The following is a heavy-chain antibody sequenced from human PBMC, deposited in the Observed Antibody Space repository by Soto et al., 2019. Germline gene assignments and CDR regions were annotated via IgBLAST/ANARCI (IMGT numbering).Heavy chain of an antibody. CDR1: GGSISSGGYY. CDR3: ARVNSSRMVITENWFDP. D-gene: IGHD3-22*01. Sequence: QVQLQESGPGLVKPSQTLSLTCTVSGGSISSGGYYWSWIRQHPGKGLEWIGYIYYSGSTYYNPSLNSRVTISVDTSKNQFSLKLSSVTAADTAVYYCARVNSSRMVITENWFDPWGQGTLVTVSS. J-gene: IGHJ5*02. CDR2: IYYSGST. V-gene: IGHV4-31*03.